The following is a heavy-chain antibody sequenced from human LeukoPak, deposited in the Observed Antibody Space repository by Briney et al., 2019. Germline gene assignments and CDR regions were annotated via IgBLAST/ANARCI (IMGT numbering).Heavy chain of an antibody. Sequence: QSGGTLRLSCAASGFTFSSFGMSWVRQAPGKGLEWVSAISSTGGTAYYADSVKGRFTISRDNAKNSLYLQMKSLRAEDTAVYYCARGKTSQNIVTRKTYNWFDPWGQGTLVTVSS. D-gene: IGHD2/OR15-2a*01. J-gene: IGHJ5*02. CDR3: ARGKTSQNIVTRKTYNWFDP. CDR1: GFTFSSFG. CDR2: ISSTGGTA. V-gene: IGHV3-23*01.